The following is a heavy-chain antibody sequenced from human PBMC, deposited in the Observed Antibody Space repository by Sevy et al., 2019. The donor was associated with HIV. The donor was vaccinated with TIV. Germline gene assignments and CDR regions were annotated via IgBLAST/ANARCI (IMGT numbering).Heavy chain of an antibody. Sequence: ASVKVSCKASGYTFISYGISWVRQAPGQGLEWMGWISAYNGNTNYAQKLQGRVTMTTDTSTITAYMELRSLRSDDTAVYYCARDLGGYYDSSGYYPIDYWGQGTLVTVSS. CDR1: GYTFISYG. D-gene: IGHD3-22*01. J-gene: IGHJ4*02. CDR3: ARDLGGYYDSSGYYPIDY. V-gene: IGHV1-18*01. CDR2: ISAYNGNT.